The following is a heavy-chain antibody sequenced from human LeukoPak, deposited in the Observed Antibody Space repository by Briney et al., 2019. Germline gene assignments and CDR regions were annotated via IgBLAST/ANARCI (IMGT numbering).Heavy chain of an antibody. J-gene: IGHJ4*02. CDR2: IKQDGSEK. D-gene: IGHD6-19*01. V-gene: IGHV3-7*01. CDR3: ARQYSSGWYYGGYYFDY. Sequence: PGGSLRLSCAASGFTFSSYWMSWVRQAPGKGLEWVANIKQDGSEKYYVDSVKGRFTISRDNAKNSLYLQMNSLRAEDTAVYYCARQYSSGWYYGGYYFDYWGQGTLVTVSS. CDR1: GFTFSSYW.